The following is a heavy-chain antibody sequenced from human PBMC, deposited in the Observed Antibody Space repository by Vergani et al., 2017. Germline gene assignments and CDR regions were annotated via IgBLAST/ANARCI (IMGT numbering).Heavy chain of an antibody. CDR2: NIPISGSS. J-gene: IGHJ4*02. D-gene: IGHD3-9*01. Sequence: VQLVQSGTEMKKPGSSVKVSCKASGGTFDSCSFHWVRQAPGQGLEWMGKNIPISGSSDFAQHFHDRITLTADESTTTAYMELRNLRSEDTAIYYCAMGYDVLSNYLLFWGQGTVVTVSP. CDR3: AMGYDVLSNYLLF. V-gene: IGHV1-69*13. CDR1: GGTFDSCS.